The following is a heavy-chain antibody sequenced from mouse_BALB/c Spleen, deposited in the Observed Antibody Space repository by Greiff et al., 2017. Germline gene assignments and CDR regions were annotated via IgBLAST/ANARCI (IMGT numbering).Heavy chain of an antibody. CDR2: ISNGGGST. J-gene: IGHJ4*01. D-gene: IGHD2-4*01. V-gene: IGHV5-12-2*01. CDR3: ARHDYDGGGYAMDY. CDR1: GFTFSSYT. Sequence: EVKLMESGGGLVQPGGSLKLSCAASGFTFSSYTMSWVRQTPEKRLEWVAYISNGGGSTYYPDTVKGRFTISRDNAKNTLYLQMSSLKSEDTAMYYCARHDYDGGGYAMDYWGQGTSVTVSS.